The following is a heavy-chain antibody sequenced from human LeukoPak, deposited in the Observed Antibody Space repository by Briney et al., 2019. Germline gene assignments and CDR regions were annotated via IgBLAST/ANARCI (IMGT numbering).Heavy chain of an antibody. Sequence: ASVKVSCKASGYTFTSYAMHWVRQAPGQRLEWVGWINAGNGNTKYSQKFQGRVTITRDTSASTAYMELSSLRSEDTAVYYCAIDYDILTGYHPWGQGTLVTVSS. CDR3: AIDYDILTGYHP. CDR1: GYTFTSYA. V-gene: IGHV1-3*01. J-gene: IGHJ4*02. CDR2: INAGNGNT. D-gene: IGHD3-9*01.